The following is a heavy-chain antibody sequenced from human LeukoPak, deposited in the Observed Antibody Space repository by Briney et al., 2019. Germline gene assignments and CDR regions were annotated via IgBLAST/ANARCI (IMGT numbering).Heavy chain of an antibody. V-gene: IGHV1-69*04. D-gene: IGHD6-19*01. CDR3: ARDGNSSGWYADY. CDR2: IIPILGIA. Sequence: SVKVSCKASGGTFSSYTISWVRQAPGQGLKWMGRIIPILGIANYAQKFQGRVTITADKSTSTAYMELSSLRSEDTAVYYCARDGNSSGWYADYWGQGTLVTVSS. CDR1: GGTFSSYT. J-gene: IGHJ4*02.